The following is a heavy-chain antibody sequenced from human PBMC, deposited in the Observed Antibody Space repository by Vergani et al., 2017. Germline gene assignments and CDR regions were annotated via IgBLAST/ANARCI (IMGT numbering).Heavy chain of an antibody. V-gene: IGHV1-69*02. J-gene: IGHJ4*02. CDR2: IIPILGIA. CDR1: GGTFSSYT. D-gene: IGHD5-18*01. Sequence: QVQLVQSGAEVKKPGSSVKVSCKASGGTFSSYTISWVRQAPGQGLEWMGRIIPILGIANYAQKFQGRVTITADKSTSTAYMELSSLRSEDTAVYYCARHLRGYSYGVFDYWGQGREVTVSS. CDR3: ARHLRGYSYGVFDY.